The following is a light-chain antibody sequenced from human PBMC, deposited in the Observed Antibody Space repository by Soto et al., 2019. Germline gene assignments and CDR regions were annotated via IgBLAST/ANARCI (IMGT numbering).Light chain of an antibody. CDR1: QSVSSSF. V-gene: IGKV3-20*01. Sequence: PGQRATLSCRASQSVSSSFLAWYQQKPGQAPRLLIYGASSRATGIPDRFSGSGSGTDFTLTISRLEPEDFAVYYCQQYGSSPFTFGPGTKVDIK. CDR3: QQYGSSPFT. J-gene: IGKJ3*01. CDR2: GAS.